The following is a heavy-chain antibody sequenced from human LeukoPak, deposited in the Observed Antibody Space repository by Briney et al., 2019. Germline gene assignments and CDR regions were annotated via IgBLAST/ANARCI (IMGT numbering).Heavy chain of an antibody. J-gene: IGHJ3*02. Sequence: PSETLSLTCTVSGGSISSYYWSWIRQPPGKGLEWIGYIYYSGSTNYNPSLKSRVTISVDTSKNQFSLKLSSVTAADTAVYYCASGEYYYDSSGYYYIDAFDIWGQGTMVTVSS. CDR2: IYYSGST. D-gene: IGHD3-22*01. V-gene: IGHV4-59*01. CDR1: GGSISSYY. CDR3: ASGEYYYDSSGYYYIDAFDI.